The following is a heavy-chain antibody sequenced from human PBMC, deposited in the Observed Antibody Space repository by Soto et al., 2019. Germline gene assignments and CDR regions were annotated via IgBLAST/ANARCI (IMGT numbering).Heavy chain of an antibody. Sequence: ASVKVSCKASGYTFTGYYMHWVRQAPGQGLEWVGWINPNSGGTNYAQKFQGRVTMTRDTSISTAYMELSRLRSDDTAVYYCASSTVTTGAFDIWGQGTMVTVSS. J-gene: IGHJ3*02. D-gene: IGHD4-17*01. CDR2: INPNSGGT. V-gene: IGHV1-2*02. CDR1: GYTFTGYY. CDR3: ASSTVTTGAFDI.